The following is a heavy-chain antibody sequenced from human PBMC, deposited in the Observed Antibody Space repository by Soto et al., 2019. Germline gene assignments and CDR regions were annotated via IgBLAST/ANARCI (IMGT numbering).Heavy chain of an antibody. CDR2: TYYRSKWYN. CDR3: ARDTGFDSYGFYYFYDLDV. Sequence: PSQTLSLTCAISVDSVSSSSAAWNWIRQSPSRGFEWLGRTYYRSKWYNEYALSLQSRISINPDTAKNRFSLQLHSVTPEDTAVYYCARDTGFDSYGFYYFYDLDVWGHLTTVTVSX. V-gene: IGHV6-1*01. CDR1: VDSVSSSSAA. D-gene: IGHD5-18*01. J-gene: IGHJ6*02.